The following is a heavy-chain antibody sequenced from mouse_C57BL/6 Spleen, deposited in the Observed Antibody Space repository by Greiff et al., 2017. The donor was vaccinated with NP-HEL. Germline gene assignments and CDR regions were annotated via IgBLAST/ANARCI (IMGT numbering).Heavy chain of an antibody. V-gene: IGHV14-1*01. CDR1: GFNIKDYY. Sequence: EVQLQQSGAELVRPGASVKLSCTASGFNIKDYYMHWVKQRPEQGLEWIGRIDPEDGDTEYAPKFQGKATMTADTSSNTAYLQLSSLTSEDTAVYYCTTRETTVVATDYWGQGTTLTVSS. CDR3: TTRETTVVATDY. J-gene: IGHJ2*01. CDR2: IDPEDGDT. D-gene: IGHD1-1*01.